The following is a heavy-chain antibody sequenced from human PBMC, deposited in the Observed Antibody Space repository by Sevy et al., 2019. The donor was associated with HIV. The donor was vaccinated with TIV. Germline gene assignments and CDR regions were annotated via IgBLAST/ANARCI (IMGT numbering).Heavy chain of an antibody. J-gene: IGHJ4*02. CDR2: ISNYNGNT. D-gene: IGHD6-25*01. V-gene: IGHV1-18*04. Sequence: ASVTVSFKASGYTFTSHGINWGRQAPGQGLERMGWISNYNGNTNYAQKFQGRVTLTTDTTTSTASLELWSLRSDDTAVYYCAREPNADGYNAFDYWGQGTLVTVSS. CDR1: GYTFTSHG. CDR3: AREPNADGYNAFDY.